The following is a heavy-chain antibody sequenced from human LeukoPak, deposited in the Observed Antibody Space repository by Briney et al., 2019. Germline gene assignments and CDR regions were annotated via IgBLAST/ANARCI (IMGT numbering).Heavy chain of an antibody. CDR1: GFTFGSNW. V-gene: IGHV3-7*01. CDR2: IKPDGSDE. CDR3: ARNTVAAAGDS. D-gene: IGHD6-13*01. Sequence: GGSLRLSCAASGFTFGSNWMTWVRQTPEKGLEWVAKIKPDGSDEDYVDSVKGRFTISRDNAKNLLYLQMTGLRAEDTAVYYCARNTVAAAGDSWGQGTLVTVSS. J-gene: IGHJ4*02.